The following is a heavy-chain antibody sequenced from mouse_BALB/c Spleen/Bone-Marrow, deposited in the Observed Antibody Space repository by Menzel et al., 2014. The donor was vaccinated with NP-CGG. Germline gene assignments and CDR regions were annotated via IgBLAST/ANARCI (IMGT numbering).Heavy chain of an antibody. J-gene: IGHJ2*01. CDR3: TSWDY. CDR2: IYPGSGST. Sequence: GSELVRPGASVKLFCKASGYTFTSYWMHWVKQRHGQGLEWIGNIYPGSGSTNYDEKFKSKGTLTVDTSSSTAYMHLSSLTSEDSAVYYCTSWDYWGQGTTLTVSS. CDR1: GYTFTSYW. V-gene: IGHV1S22*01.